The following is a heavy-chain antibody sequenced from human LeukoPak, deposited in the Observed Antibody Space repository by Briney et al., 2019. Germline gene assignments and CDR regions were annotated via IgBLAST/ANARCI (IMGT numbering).Heavy chain of an antibody. CDR3: AREAGGSSWPLSHFDY. D-gene: IGHD6-13*01. CDR1: GYTITGYY. CDR2: INPNSGDT. J-gene: IGHJ4*02. V-gene: IGHV1-2*02. Sequence: GASVKVSCKASGYTITGYYMHWVRQAPVQGLEWVGWINPNSGDTNYAQNFQGRVTMTRDASISTAYMELSSLRSDDTAVYYCAREAGGSSWPLSHFDYWGQGTLVTVSS.